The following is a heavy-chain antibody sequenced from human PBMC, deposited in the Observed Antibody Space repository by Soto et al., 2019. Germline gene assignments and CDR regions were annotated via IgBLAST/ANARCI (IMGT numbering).Heavy chain of an antibody. J-gene: IGHJ5*02. CDR3: ARDCSSTSCYAYP. V-gene: IGHV1-69*04. CDR1: GGTFSSYT. CDR2: IIPILGIA. Sequence: SVKVSCKASGGTFSSYTISWVRQAPGQGLEWMGRIIPILGIANYAQKLQGRVTITADKSTSTAYMELSSLRSEDTAVYYCARDCSSTSCYAYPWGQGTLVTVSS. D-gene: IGHD2-2*01.